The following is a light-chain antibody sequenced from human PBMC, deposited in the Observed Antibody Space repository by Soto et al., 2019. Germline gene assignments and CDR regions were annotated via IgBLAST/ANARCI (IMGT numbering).Light chain of an antibody. J-gene: IGKJ4*01. CDR3: QQYDNWPLT. CDR2: GAS. CDR1: QSVNSS. Sequence: EIVMTQSPATLSVSPGERATLSCRASQSVNSSLAWYQQKPGQAPRLLIYGASTRATGIPARFSGSGSGTEFTLTITGLQSEDFAVYYCQQYDNWPLTFGGGTNVEIK. V-gene: IGKV3-15*01.